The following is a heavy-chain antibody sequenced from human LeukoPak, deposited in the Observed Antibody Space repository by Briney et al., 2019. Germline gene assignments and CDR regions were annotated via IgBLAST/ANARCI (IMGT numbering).Heavy chain of an antibody. Sequence: SETLSLTCTVSGGSISSYYWSWIRQPPGKGLEWIGYIYYSGSTNYNPSLKSRVTISVDTSKNQFSLKLSSVTAADTAVYYCRGYRSLYYYGMDVWGQGTTVTVSS. CDR1: GGSISSYY. CDR3: RGYRSLYYYGMDV. D-gene: IGHD5-18*01. V-gene: IGHV4-59*08. J-gene: IGHJ6*02. CDR2: IYYSGST.